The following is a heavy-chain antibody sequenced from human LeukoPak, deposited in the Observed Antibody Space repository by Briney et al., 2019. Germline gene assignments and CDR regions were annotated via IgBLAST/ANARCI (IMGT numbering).Heavy chain of an antibody. J-gene: IGHJ4*02. CDR2: ISSSGSTI. Sequence: GGSLRLSCAASGFTFSVCYMSWIRQAPGKGLEWVSYISSSGSTIYYADSVKGRFTISRDNAKNSLYLQMNSLRAEDTAVYYCARTRSGLSGYYFDYWGQGTLVTVSS. CDR1: GFTFSVCY. V-gene: IGHV3-11*01. D-gene: IGHD3-3*01. CDR3: ARTRSGLSGYYFDY.